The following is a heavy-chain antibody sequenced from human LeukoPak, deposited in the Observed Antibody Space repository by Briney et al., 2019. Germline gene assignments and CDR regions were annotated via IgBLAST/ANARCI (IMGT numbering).Heavy chain of an antibody. Sequence: GASVKVSCKASGYTFTSYDINWVRQAPGQGLEWMGWISAYNGNTNYAQKLQGRVTMTTDTSTSTAYMELRSLRSDDTAVYYCARDRGEMATTYFDYWGQGTLVTVSS. D-gene: IGHD5-24*01. CDR2: ISAYNGNT. CDR1: GYTFTSYD. V-gene: IGHV1-18*01. J-gene: IGHJ4*02. CDR3: ARDRGEMATTYFDY.